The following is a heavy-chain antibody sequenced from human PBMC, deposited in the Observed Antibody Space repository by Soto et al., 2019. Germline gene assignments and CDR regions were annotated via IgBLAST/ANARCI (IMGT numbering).Heavy chain of an antibody. V-gene: IGHV3-43D*03. CDR1: GFTFDDYA. CDR3: AKESDPVVGRSFDY. Sequence: GGSLRLSCAASGFTFDDYAMHWVRQPPGKGLEWVSFISWDGGSTYYADSVKGRFTISRDNSKNSLYLQMNSLRAEGTALYYWAKESDPVVGRSFDYWGQGTLVTVSS. D-gene: IGHD6-19*01. CDR2: ISWDGGST. J-gene: IGHJ4*02.